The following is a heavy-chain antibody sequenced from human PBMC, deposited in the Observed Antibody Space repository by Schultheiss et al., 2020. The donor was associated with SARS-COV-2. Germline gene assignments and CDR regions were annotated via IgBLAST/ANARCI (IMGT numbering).Heavy chain of an antibody. CDR3: ARVAAAGTGYFDY. Sequence: GSLRLSCTVSGGSISSSSYYWGWIRQPPGKGLEWIGSIYYSGSTYYNPSLKSRVTISVDTSKNQFSLKLSSVTAADTAVYYCARVAAAGTGYFDYWGQGTLVTVSS. D-gene: IGHD6-13*01. J-gene: IGHJ4*02. CDR2: IYYSGST. CDR1: GGSISSSSYY. V-gene: IGHV4-39*01.